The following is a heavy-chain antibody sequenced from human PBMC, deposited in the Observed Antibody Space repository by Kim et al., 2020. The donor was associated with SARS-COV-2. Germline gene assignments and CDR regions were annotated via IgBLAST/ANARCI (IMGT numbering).Heavy chain of an antibody. CDR1: GGSISGIS. D-gene: IGHD3-16*02. V-gene: IGHV4-59*01. CDR3: VRGFGSYPY. CDR2: IHYRGTT. J-gene: IGHJ4*02. Sequence: SETLSLTCSVSGGSISGISWSWIRQSPGKGLEWIGHIHYRGTTNYNPSLKGRATISVDTSKNQFSLKLTSVTAADTAVYYCVRGFGSYPYWGQGTLVTVSS.